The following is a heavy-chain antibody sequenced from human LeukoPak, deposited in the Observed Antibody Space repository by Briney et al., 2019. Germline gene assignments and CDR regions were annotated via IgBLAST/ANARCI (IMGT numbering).Heavy chain of an antibody. V-gene: IGHV4-39*07. Sequence: SEILSLTCTVSGGSISSNNYYWGWIRQSPGKGLEWIGSIYYSGSTNYNPSLKSRVTMSVDTSKNQFSLKLSSVTAADTAVYYCARDRYDYVWGSYSFDPWGQGTLVTVSS. J-gene: IGHJ5*02. CDR2: IYYSGST. CDR1: GGSISSNNYY. D-gene: IGHD3-16*01. CDR3: ARDRYDYVWGSYSFDP.